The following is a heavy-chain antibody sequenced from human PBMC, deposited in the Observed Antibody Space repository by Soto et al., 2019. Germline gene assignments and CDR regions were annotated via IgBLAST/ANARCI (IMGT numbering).Heavy chain of an antibody. CDR1: GFTFDDYA. CDR2: ISGSGGST. V-gene: IGHV3-23*01. D-gene: IGHD4-17*01. Sequence: ESGGVVVQPGGSLRLSCAASGFTFDDYAMHWVRQAPGKGLEWVSAISGSGGSTYYADSVKGRFTISRDNSKNTLYLQMNSLRAEDTAVYYCAKDFPYGGNSGYFDYWGQGTLVTVSS. J-gene: IGHJ4*02. CDR3: AKDFPYGGNSGYFDY.